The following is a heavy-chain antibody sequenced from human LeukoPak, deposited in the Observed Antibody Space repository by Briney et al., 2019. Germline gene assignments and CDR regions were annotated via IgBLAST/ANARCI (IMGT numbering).Heavy chain of an antibody. CDR1: GFTFNNYA. V-gene: IGHV3-23*01. D-gene: IGHD2-15*01. CDR2: ISGSGGST. J-gene: IGHJ4*02. Sequence: GGSLRLSCAPSGFTFNNYAMSWVRQAPGKRLEWVSAISGSGGSTYYADSVKGRFTISRDNSKNTLYLQMNSLRAEDTAVYYCAKGGVDIVVVVAATEFDYWGQGTLVTVSS. CDR3: AKGGVDIVVVVAATEFDY.